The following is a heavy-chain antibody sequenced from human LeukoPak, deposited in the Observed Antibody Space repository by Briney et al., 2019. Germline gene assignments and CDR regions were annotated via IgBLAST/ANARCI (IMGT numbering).Heavy chain of an antibody. V-gene: IGHV4-31*03. CDR3: ARGARNGYSSSWFPGFEY. Sequence: PSETLSLTCTVSGGSISSGGYYWSWIRQHPGKGLEWIGSIYYSGSTYYNPSLKSRVTISVDTSKNQFSLKLSSVTAADTAVYYCARGARNGYSSSWFPGFEYWGQGTLVTVSS. CDR2: IYYSGST. CDR1: GGSISSGGYY. D-gene: IGHD6-13*01. J-gene: IGHJ4*02.